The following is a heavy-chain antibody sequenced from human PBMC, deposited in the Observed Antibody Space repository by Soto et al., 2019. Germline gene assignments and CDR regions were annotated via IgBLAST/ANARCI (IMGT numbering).Heavy chain of an antibody. CDR2: IHHRGST. CDR1: GYSISSGYF. V-gene: IGHV4-38-2*02. D-gene: IGHD1-26*01. Sequence: LSLTCAVSGYSISSGYFWGWVRQPPGKGLEWIGSIHHRGSTYYNPSLKSRVTISVDTSKNQFSLKLRSVTAADTAVYFCAREVGATARAFDFWGQGTLVTVSS. CDR3: AREVGATARAFDF. J-gene: IGHJ4*02.